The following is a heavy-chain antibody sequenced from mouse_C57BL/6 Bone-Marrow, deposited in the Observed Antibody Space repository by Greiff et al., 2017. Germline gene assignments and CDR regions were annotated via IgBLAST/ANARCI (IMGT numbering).Heavy chain of an antibody. CDR3: ARYDYGGMDY. CDR2: IYPGSGNT. CDR1: GYSFTSYY. V-gene: IGHV1-66*01. J-gene: IGHJ4*01. D-gene: IGHD2-4*01. Sequence: QVQHQQSGPELVKPGASVKISCKASGYSFTSYYIHWVKQRPGQGLEWIGWIYPGSGNTKYNEKFKGKATLTADTSSSTAYMQLSSLTSEDSAVYYCARYDYGGMDYWGQGTSVTVSS.